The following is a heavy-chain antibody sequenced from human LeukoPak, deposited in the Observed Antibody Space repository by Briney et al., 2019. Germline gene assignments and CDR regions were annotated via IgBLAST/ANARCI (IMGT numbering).Heavy chain of an antibody. Sequence: PGGSLRLSCAASGFTFSSYSMNWVRQAPGKGLEWVSSISSSSSYIYYADSVKGRFTISRDNAKNSLYLQMNSLRAEDTAVYYCARDSFGTGGYDYWGQGTLVTVSS. J-gene: IGHJ4*02. CDR2: ISSSSSYI. V-gene: IGHV3-21*01. CDR3: ARDSFGTGGYDY. CDR1: GFTFSSYS. D-gene: IGHD3/OR15-3a*01.